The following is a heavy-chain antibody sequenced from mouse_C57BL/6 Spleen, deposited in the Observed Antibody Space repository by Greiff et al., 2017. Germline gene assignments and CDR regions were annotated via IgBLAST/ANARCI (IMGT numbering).Heavy chain of an antibody. CDR1: GYTFTSYG. Sequence: VKLMESGAELARPGASVKLSCKASGYTFTSYGISWVKQRTGQGLEWIGEIYPRCGNTYYNEKFKGKATLTADKSYSTAYMELRSLTSEDSAVYFCAGRSTGNDLDYWGQGTTLTVSS. CDR2: IYPRCGNT. J-gene: IGHJ2*01. V-gene: IGHV1-81*01. CDR3: AGRSTGNDLDY. D-gene: IGHD2-12*01.